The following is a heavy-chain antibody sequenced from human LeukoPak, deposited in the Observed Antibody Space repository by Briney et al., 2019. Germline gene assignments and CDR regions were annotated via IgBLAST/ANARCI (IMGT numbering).Heavy chain of an antibody. CDR2: IIPIFGTA. J-gene: IGHJ4*02. Sequence: SVKVSCKASGGTFSSYAISWVRQAPGQGLEWMGGIIPIFGTANYAQKFQGRVTITADESTSTAYMELSSLRSEDTAVYYCARGPGPEDYDYVWGSYLHYFDYWGQGTLVTVSS. D-gene: IGHD3-16*02. V-gene: IGHV1-69*13. CDR1: GGTFSSYA. CDR3: ARGPGPEDYDYVWGSYLHYFDY.